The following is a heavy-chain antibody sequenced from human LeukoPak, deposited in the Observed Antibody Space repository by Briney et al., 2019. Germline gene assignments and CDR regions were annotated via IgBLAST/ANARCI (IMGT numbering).Heavy chain of an antibody. V-gene: IGHV3-73*01. CDR3: TRHADLVDTAMGGMTD. Sequence: QPGGSLRLSCAASGFTFSGSAMHWVRQASGKGLEWVGRIRSKANNYATAYAASVKGRFTISRDDSKSTAYLQMNSLKTEDTAVYYCTRHADLVDTAMGGMTDWGQGTLVTVSS. CDR2: IRSKANNYAT. J-gene: IGHJ4*02. CDR1: GFTFSGSA. D-gene: IGHD5-18*01.